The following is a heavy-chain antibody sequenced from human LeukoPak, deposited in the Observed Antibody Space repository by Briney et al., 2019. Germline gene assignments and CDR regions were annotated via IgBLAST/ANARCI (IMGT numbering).Heavy chain of an antibody. CDR3: ATQGGTYYYMDV. Sequence: GGSLRHSCAASGFTFSDYYMSWIPAAPGKGREWVSYISSSGSTIYYADSVKGRFTISRDNAKNSLYLQMNSLRAEDTAVHYCATQGGTYYYMDVWGKGTTVTVSS. J-gene: IGHJ6*03. CDR2: ISSSGSTI. V-gene: IGHV3-11*01. D-gene: IGHD1-26*01. CDR1: GFTFSDYY.